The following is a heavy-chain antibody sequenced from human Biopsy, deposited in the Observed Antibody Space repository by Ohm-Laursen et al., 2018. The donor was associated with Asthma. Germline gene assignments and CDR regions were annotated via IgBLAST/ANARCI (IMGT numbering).Heavy chain of an antibody. V-gene: IGHV4-34*01. J-gene: IGHJ6*02. CDR3: ARGPELDV. Sequence: PSGTLSLTCAVYPGSFSGFFWTWIRPSPGKGLEWIGETNERGVTNNNPSLKSRVIISIDTYWNRVSLKLTSVTAADTAVYYCARGPELDVWGQGTTVTVSS. CDR1: PGSFSGFF. CDR2: TNERGVT.